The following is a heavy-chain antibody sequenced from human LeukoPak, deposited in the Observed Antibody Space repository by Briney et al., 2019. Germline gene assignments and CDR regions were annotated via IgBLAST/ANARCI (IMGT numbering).Heavy chain of an antibody. J-gene: IGHJ4*02. CDR2: IYFTGST. D-gene: IGHD4/OR15-4a*01. CDR1: GDSINTHY. Sequence: SEPLSLTCTVSGDSINTHYWNWIRQPAGKRLEWLGRIYFTGSTNYNPSLHSRISLSMDTSKNQLSLRLRSVTAADTATYYCARAGDRDYFHIDSWGQGTLITVSS. CDR3: ARAGDRDYFHIDS. V-gene: IGHV4-4*07.